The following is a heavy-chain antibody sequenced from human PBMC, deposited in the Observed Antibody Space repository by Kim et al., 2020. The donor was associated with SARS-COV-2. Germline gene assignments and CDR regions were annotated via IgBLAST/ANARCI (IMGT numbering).Heavy chain of an antibody. V-gene: IGHV1-18*01. CDR2: ISAYNGNT. Sequence: ASVKVSCKASGYTFTSYGISWVRQAPGQGLEWMGWISAYNGNTNYAQKLQGRVTMTTDTSTSTAYMELRSLRSDDTAVYYCARDSVGKVGATQNYYYYGMDVWGQGTTVTVSS. J-gene: IGHJ6*02. CDR1: GYTFTSYG. D-gene: IGHD1-26*01. CDR3: ARDSVGKVGATQNYYYYGMDV.